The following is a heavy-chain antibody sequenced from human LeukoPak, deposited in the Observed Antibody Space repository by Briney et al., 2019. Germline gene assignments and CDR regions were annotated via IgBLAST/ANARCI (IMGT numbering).Heavy chain of an antibody. CDR1: GGTFSSYA. CDR3: ARGRDYGDYPYDY. Sequence: ASVKVSCKASGGTFSSYAISWVRQAPGQGLEWMGRIIPILGIANYAQKFQGRVTITADKSTSTAYMELSSLRSDDTAVYYCARGRDYGDYPYDYWGQGTLVTVSS. J-gene: IGHJ4*02. V-gene: IGHV1-69*04. D-gene: IGHD4-17*01. CDR2: IIPILGIA.